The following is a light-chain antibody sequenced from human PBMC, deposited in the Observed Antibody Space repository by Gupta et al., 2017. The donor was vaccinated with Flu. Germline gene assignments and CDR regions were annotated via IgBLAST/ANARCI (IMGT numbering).Light chain of an antibody. V-gene: IGKV2-30*01. Sequence: DVVMTQSPLSLPVTLGQPASISCRSSQSLVYSDGNTYLNRFQQRPGQSPRSLIYKVSNRDSGVPDRISGSGSGTDFTLKVSRVEAEDVGVYYYMQGTHWRTFGQGTKVEIK. CDR3: MQGTHWRT. J-gene: IGKJ1*01. CDR1: QSLVYSDGNTY. CDR2: KVS.